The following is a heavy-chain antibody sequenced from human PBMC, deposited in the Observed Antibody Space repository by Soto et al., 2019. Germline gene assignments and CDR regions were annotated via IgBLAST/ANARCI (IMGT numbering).Heavy chain of an antibody. J-gene: IGHJ5*02. CDR1: GYTFTSYG. CDR2: ISAYNGNT. Sequence: ASVKVSCKASGYTFTSYGISWVRQAPGQGLEWMGWISAYNGNTNYAQKLQGRVTMTTDTSTSTAYMELRSLRSDDKAVYYCARTWRSSSWYWFDPWGQGTLVTVSS. V-gene: IGHV1-18*01. CDR3: ARTWRSSSWYWFDP. D-gene: IGHD6-13*01.